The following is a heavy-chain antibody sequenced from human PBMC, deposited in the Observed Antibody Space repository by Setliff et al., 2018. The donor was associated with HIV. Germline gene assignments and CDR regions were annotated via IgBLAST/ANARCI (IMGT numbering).Heavy chain of an antibody. CDR3: ARCITSVGTLWFDP. CDR1: GYMFTDYY. V-gene: IGHV1-2*06. CDR2: INPNSGGT. Sequence: ASVKVSCKASGYMFTDYYIHWIRQAPGQGLEWMGRINPNSGGTDYAQKFLGRVTMTSDTSISTAYMELSSLRSDDTAVYYCARCITSVGTLWFDPWGQGTLVTVSS. J-gene: IGHJ5*02.